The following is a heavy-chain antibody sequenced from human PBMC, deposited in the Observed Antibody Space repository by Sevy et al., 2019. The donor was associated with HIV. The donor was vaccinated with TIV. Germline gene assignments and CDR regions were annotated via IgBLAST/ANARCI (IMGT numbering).Heavy chain of an antibody. Sequence: ASVKVSCKASGYTFTSYAMHWVRQAPGQRLEWMGWINAGNGNTKYSQKFQGRVTITRDTSASTAYMELSSLRSEDTAVYYCARGDSIVGPSVQYYYYYYGMDVWGQGTTVTVSS. D-gene: IGHD1-26*01. CDR1: GYTFTSYA. J-gene: IGHJ6*02. V-gene: IGHV1-3*01. CDR2: INAGNGNT. CDR3: ARGDSIVGPSVQYYYYYYGMDV.